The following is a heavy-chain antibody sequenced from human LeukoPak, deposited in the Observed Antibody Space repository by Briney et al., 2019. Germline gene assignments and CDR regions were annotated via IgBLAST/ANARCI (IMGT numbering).Heavy chain of an antibody. J-gene: IGHJ4*02. CDR1: GFTFSSYS. Sequence: GGSLRLSCAASGFTFSSYSMNWVRQAPGKGLEWVSSISSSSSYIYYADSVKGRFTISRDNAKNSLYLQMNSLRAEDTAVYYCARVGDSSGYLIDYWGQGTLVTASS. CDR3: ARVGDSSGYLIDY. CDR2: ISSSSSYI. V-gene: IGHV3-21*01. D-gene: IGHD3-22*01.